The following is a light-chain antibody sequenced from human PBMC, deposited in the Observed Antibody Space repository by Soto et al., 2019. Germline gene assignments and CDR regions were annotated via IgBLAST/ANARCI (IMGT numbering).Light chain of an antibody. Sequence: AIQMTQSPSSLSASVGDRVTITCRASQGIRNDLGWYQQKPGKAPKLLIYAASILRNGVPSRFSGSGSGTDFTLTISSLQPADFATYYCLQDYDYPWTFGQGTKVEIK. CDR2: AAS. V-gene: IGKV1-6*01. J-gene: IGKJ1*01. CDR1: QGIRND. CDR3: LQDYDYPWT.